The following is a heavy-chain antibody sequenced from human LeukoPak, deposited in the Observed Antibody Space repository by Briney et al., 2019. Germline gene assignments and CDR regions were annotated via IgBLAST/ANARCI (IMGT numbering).Heavy chain of an antibody. J-gene: IGHJ4*02. CDR3: ARILRGVVVST. V-gene: IGHV4-4*09. CDR2: IYTSGST. D-gene: IGHD3-22*01. CDR1: GGSISSYY. Sequence: SETLSLTCTVSGGSISSYYWSWIRQPPGKGLEWIGYIYTSGSTNYNPSLKSRVTISVDTSKNQFSLKLSSVTAADTAVYYSARILRGVVVSTWGQGTLVTVSS.